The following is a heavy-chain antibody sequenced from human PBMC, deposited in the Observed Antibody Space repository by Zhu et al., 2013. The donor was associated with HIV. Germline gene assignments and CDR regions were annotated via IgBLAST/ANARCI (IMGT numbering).Heavy chain of an antibody. Sequence: QVELLQSGPEVKTPGDSVNVSCQAVGYKFIKHDIVWVRQAPGQGLEWMGIINPSGGSTRYAQKFQGRVTMTRDTSTSTVYMKLSSLRSEDTAVYYCARDGVGEMATDDAFDMWGQGDNGHRXI. J-gene: IGHJ3*02. CDR1: GYKFIKHD. CDR2: INPSGGST. CDR3: ARDGVGEMATDDAFDM. D-gene: IGHD2-8*01. V-gene: IGHV1-46*01.